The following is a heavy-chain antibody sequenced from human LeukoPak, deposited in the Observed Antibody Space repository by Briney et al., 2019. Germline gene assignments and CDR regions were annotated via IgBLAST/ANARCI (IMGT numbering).Heavy chain of an antibody. Sequence: SETLSLTCTVSGGSISSYYWSWIRQPPGKGLEWIGYIYYSGGTNYNPSLKSRVTISVDTSKNQFSLKLRSVTAADTAVYYCARTVVATIGLDYYYYMDVWGKGTTVTVSS. CDR3: ARTVVATIGLDYYYYMDV. CDR1: GGSISSYY. D-gene: IGHD5-12*01. V-gene: IGHV4-59*01. J-gene: IGHJ6*03. CDR2: IYYSGGT.